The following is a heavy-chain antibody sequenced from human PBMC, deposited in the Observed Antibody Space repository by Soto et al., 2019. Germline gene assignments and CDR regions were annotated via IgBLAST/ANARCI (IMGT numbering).Heavy chain of an antibody. CDR2: IYYSGST. J-gene: IGHJ5*02. V-gene: IGHV4-39*01. CDR1: GGSISSSSYY. D-gene: IGHD3-3*01. Sequence: QLQLQESGPGLVKPSETLSLTCTVSGGSISSSSYYWGWIRQPPGKGLEWIGRIYYSGSTYYNPSLKSRVTISVDTSKNQFSLKLSSVTAADTAVYYCARLAGGYYSLRPPTYNWFDPWGQGTLVTVSS. CDR3: ARLAGGYYSLRPPTYNWFDP.